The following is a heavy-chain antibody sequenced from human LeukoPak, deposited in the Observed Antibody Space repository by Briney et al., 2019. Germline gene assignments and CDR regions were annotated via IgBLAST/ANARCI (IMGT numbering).Heavy chain of an antibody. D-gene: IGHD5-12*01. J-gene: IGHJ4*02. CDR1: GFTFSTYG. Sequence: GGSLRLSCAVSGFTFSTYGMHWVRQAPGKGLEWVSTISSSGNNTYYTDSVKGRSTISRDNSKNTLYLQMNSLRAEDTAVYYCAKDKGHTVATIMGVGDYWGQGTLVTVSS. CDR2: ISSSGNNT. CDR3: AKDKGHTVATIMGVGDY. V-gene: IGHV3-NL1*01.